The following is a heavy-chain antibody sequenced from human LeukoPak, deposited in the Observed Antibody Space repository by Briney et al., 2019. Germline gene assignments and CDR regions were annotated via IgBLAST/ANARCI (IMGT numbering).Heavy chain of an antibody. J-gene: IGHJ4*02. CDR3: ARLRNFDWLMEYYFDY. CDR1: GYTFTSYA. CDR2: INTNTGNP. V-gene: IGHV7-4-1*02. D-gene: IGHD3-9*01. Sequence: ASVKVSCKASGYTFTSYAMNWVRQAPGQGLEWMGWINTNTGNPTYAQGFTGRFVFSLDTSVSTAYLQISSLKAEDTAVYYCARLRNFDWLMEYYFDYWGQGTLVTVSS.